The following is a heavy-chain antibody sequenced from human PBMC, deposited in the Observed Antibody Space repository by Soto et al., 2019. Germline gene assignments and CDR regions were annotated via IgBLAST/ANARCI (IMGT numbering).Heavy chain of an antibody. CDR3: ARVRQLVGYFYYYTDV. J-gene: IGHJ6*03. V-gene: IGHV1-58*02. CDR2: IVVGSGNT. CDR1: GFTFTSSA. D-gene: IGHD6-6*01. Sequence: SVKVSCKASGFTFTSSAMQWVRQARGQRLEWIGWIVVGSGNTNYAQKFQERVTITKDMSTITAYMELRCLRSDDTAVYYCARVRQLVGYFYYYTDVWGKGTTVTVSS.